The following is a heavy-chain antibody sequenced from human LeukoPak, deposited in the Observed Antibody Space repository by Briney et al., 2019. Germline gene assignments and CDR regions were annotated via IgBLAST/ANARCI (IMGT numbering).Heavy chain of an antibody. CDR3: ARGKVLRFMWGMDV. D-gene: IGHD3-3*01. CDR2: IYSGGST. V-gene: IGHV3-66*02. Sequence: PGGSLRLSCAASGFIVSSNYMSWVRQAPGKGLEWVSVIYSGGSTYYADSVKGRFTISRDNSKNTLYLQMNSLRAEDTAVYYCARGKVLRFMWGMDVWGQGTTVTVSS. J-gene: IGHJ6*02. CDR1: GFIVSSNY.